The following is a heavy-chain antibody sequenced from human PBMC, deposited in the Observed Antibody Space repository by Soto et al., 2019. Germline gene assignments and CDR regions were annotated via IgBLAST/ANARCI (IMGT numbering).Heavy chain of an antibody. J-gene: IGHJ4*02. CDR1: GFTFSSYA. CDR3: GRCTSTSCHLGSDY. Sequence: LRLSCAASGFTFSSYAMNWVRQAPGKGLEWVALISYDGSNKYYTNSVKGRFTISRDGSKNALFLLMDSLGAADTAVYYCGRCTSTSCHLGSDYWGQGTLVTVSS. V-gene: IGHV3-30-3*01. CDR2: ISYDGSNK. D-gene: IGHD2-2*01.